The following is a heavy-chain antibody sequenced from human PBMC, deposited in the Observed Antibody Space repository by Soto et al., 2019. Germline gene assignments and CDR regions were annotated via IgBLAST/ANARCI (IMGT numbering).Heavy chain of an antibody. Sequence: QVHLVESGGGVLQPGTSLRLSCAASRFSFSKYGMHWVRQAPGKGLEWVAFVSSDGSNKYYADSVKARFTISRDNSKSMMYLQVDSLRVDDTAVYYCAKDRVIQLLPIWPDPWGQGTLVTVSS. CDR1: RFSFSKYG. D-gene: IGHD2-2*01. CDR2: VSSDGSNK. J-gene: IGHJ5*02. CDR3: AKDRVIQLLPIWPDP. V-gene: IGHV3-30*18.